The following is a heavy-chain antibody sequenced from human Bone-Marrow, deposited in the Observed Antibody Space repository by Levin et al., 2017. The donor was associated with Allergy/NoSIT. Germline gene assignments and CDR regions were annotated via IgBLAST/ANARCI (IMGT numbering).Heavy chain of an antibody. V-gene: IGHV5-10-1*01. J-gene: IGHJ3*01. Sequence: GGSLRLSCKGSGYRFADYWISWVRQTPGKGLEWMGKIDPSDSYTSYGPTFEGHVSFSVDRSITTAYLQRRRLKAWDTAMYYCAGRRVAGTGNGLDVWGQGTRIIVS. D-gene: IGHD1-1*01. CDR3: AGRRVAGTGNGLDV. CDR1: GYRFADYW. CDR2: IDPSDSYT.